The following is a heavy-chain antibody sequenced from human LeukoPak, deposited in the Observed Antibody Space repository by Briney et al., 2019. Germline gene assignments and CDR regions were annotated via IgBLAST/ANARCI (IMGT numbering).Heavy chain of an antibody. CDR3: ARYYYGSGRVYYFDY. CDR1: GFTFSSYA. D-gene: IGHD3-10*01. J-gene: IGHJ4*02. Sequence: GGSLRLSCAASGFTFSSYAMSWVRQAPGKGLEWVSTISSSGGSTSYADSVKGRFTISRDNAKNSLYLQMNSLRAEDTAVYYCARYYYGSGRVYYFDYWGQGTLVTVSS. CDR2: ISSSGGST. V-gene: IGHV3-23*01.